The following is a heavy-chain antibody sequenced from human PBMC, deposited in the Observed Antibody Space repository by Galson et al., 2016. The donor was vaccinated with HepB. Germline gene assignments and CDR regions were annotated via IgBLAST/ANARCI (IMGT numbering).Heavy chain of an antibody. J-gene: IGHJ4*02. Sequence: SVKVSCKASGYTFRSYGITWVRQAPGQGLEWMGWISAYNGNTHYAETLQGRVTMTTDTSTSTAYMELRSLRSDDTAVYYCARGLRQDGSSGYVYWGRGTLVTVSS. CDR1: GYTFRSYG. D-gene: IGHD3-22*01. V-gene: IGHV1-18*01. CDR2: ISAYNGNT. CDR3: ARGLRQDGSSGYVY.